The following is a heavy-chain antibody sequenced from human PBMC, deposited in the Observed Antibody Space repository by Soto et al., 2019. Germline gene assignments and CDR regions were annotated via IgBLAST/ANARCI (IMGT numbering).Heavy chain of an antibody. CDR3: AKAGGTPGTRDWYFDL. CDR2: ISRTAGTT. Sequence: EVQLLESGGGLVQPGGSLRLSCAASGFTFTSYAMTWVRQAPGKGLEWVSGISRTAGTTYYADSVKGRFTISRANYKNTMWLQKNSLRAEDKAVDYCAKAGGTPGTRDWYFDLWGRGTLVTVSS. V-gene: IGHV3-23*01. D-gene: IGHD2-8*02. J-gene: IGHJ2*01. CDR1: GFTFTSYA.